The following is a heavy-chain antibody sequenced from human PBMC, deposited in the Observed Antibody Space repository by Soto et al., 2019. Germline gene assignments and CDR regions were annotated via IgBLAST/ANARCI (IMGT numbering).Heavy chain of an antibody. Sequence: ASVKVSCKAPGGTFSSYAISWVRQAPGQGLEWMGGIIPIFGTANYAQKFQGRVTITADESTGTAYMELSSLRSEDTAVYYCARVLGPDYGDYGGDYWGQGTLVTVSS. CDR1: GGTFSSYA. J-gene: IGHJ4*02. D-gene: IGHD4-17*01. CDR3: ARVLGPDYGDYGGDY. CDR2: IIPIFGTA. V-gene: IGHV1-69*13.